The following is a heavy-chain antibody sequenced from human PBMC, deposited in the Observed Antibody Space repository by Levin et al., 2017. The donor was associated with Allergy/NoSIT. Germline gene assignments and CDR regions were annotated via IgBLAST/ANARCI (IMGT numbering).Heavy chain of an antibody. CDR1: GFTFSNSW. CDR2: IKQDGSEK. CDR3: ARYATRAFDI. D-gene: IGHD2-2*01. Sequence: GGSLRLSCAASGFTFSNSWMSWVRQAPGKGLEWVANIKQDGSEKYYVDSVKGRFTISRDNAENSLYLQMNSLRAEDTAVYYCARYATRAFDIWGQGTMVTVSS. V-gene: IGHV3-7*01. J-gene: IGHJ3*02.